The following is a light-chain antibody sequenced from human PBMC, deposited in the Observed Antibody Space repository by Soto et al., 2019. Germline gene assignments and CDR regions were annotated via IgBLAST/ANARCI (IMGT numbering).Light chain of an antibody. CDR2: KAS. V-gene: IGKV1-5*03. Sequence: DIQMTQSPSTLSASVGDTVTITCRASQSFSNWLAWYQQKPGKASKFLIYKASTLESGVPSRFSGSGSETEFTLTISSLQPDDFATYYCQQYNSYSWSFGQGTKVEIK. CDR3: QQYNSYSWS. CDR1: QSFSNW. J-gene: IGKJ1*01.